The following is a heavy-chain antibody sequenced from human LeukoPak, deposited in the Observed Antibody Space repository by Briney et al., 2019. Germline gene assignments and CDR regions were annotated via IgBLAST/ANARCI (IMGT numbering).Heavy chain of an antibody. CDR3: ASGFGVDTAIVTNYFDY. CDR1: GYTFTKYY. J-gene: IGHJ4*02. V-gene: IGHV1-46*01. Sequence: ASVKVSCKASGYTFTKYYMHWVRQAPGPGLECMGVINPSGGGTSSAQKFQGRVTMTRDTSTSTVYMELSSLISEDTAVYYCASGFGVDTAIVTNYFDYWGQGTLVTVSS. D-gene: IGHD5-18*01. CDR2: INPSGGGT.